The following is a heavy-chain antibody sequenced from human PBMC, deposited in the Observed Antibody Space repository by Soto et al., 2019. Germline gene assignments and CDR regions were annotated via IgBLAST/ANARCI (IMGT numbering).Heavy chain of an antibody. V-gene: IGHV3-7*03. CDR3: ATPGSYSGGT. CDR2: IDQDGSAT. CDR1: GLVFKTYW. Sequence: VQLVESGGALVQPGGSLRLSCAASGLVFKTYWVEWVRQVPGKGLEWVASIDQDGSATYSADSVKGRFTISRDKAADSAHLHMNSLRVGDTAIYYCATPGSYSGGTWGQGTLVTVTS. J-gene: IGHJ5*02. D-gene: IGHD3-10*01.